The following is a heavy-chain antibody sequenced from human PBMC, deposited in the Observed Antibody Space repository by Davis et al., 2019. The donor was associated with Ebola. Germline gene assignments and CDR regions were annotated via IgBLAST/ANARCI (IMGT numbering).Heavy chain of an antibody. J-gene: IGHJ6*02. CDR3: DV. Sequence: KVSCKGSGYSFTNYWIAWVRQMPGEGLEWMGIIFPGDSDTRYSPSFQGQVTISADKSINSAYLQWNSLRASDTAIYGVDVWGQGTTVTVSS. CDR1: GYSFTNYW. V-gene: IGHV5-51*01. CDR2: IFPGDSDT.